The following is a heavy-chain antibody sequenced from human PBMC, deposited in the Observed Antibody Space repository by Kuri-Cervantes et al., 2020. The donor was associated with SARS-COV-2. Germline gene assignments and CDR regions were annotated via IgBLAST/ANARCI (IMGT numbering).Heavy chain of an antibody. CDR1: GGSFSGYY. CDR3: AGGGYSGYEGWFDP. D-gene: IGHD5-12*01. V-gene: IGHV4-34*01. CDR2: INHSGST. J-gene: IGHJ5*02. Sequence: SETLSLTCAVYGGSFSGYYWSWIRQPPGKGLEWIGEINHSGSTNYNPSPKSRVTISVGTSKNQFSLKLSSVTAAHAAVYYCAGGGYSGYEGWFDPWGQGTLVTVSS.